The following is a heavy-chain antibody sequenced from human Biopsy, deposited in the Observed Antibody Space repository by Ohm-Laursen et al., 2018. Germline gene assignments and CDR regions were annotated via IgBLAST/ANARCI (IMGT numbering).Heavy chain of an antibody. Sequence: ASVKVSCKASGYTFAGYYLHWVRQAPGHGLEWMGWIKPNSGNANYAQSFQGRLTMTRDTSISTAYMKLTSLTFDDTAIYYCARVPAYPSIDGYYGLDLWGQGTTVSVSS. CDR1: GYTFAGYY. V-gene: IGHV1-2*02. CDR3: ARVPAYPSIDGYYGLDL. D-gene: IGHD3-9*01. CDR2: IKPNSGNA. J-gene: IGHJ6*02.